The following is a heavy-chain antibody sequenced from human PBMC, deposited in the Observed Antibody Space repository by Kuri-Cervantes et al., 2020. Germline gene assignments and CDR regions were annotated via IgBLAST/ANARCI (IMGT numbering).Heavy chain of an antibody. Sequence: SVKVSCKASGGTFSSYTISWVRQAPGQGLEWMGRIIPILGIANYAQKFQGRVTITADKSTSTAYMELSSLRSEDTAVYYCARGGRYSSGWYAHLGYWGQGTLVTVSS. D-gene: IGHD6-19*01. CDR1: GGTFSSYT. J-gene: IGHJ4*02. CDR3: ARGGRYSSGWYAHLGY. CDR2: IIPILGIA. V-gene: IGHV1-69*02.